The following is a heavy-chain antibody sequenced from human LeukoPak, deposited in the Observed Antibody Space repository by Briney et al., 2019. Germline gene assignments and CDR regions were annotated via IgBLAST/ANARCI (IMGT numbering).Heavy chain of an antibody. D-gene: IGHD3-22*01. J-gene: IGHJ4*02. Sequence: PGGSLRLSCSASGFIFSSFGWHWVRQAPGKGLEYVSAISSNGGRTYYADSVKGGFTISRDNSKNTLYLQMSSLRAEDTAVYYCVKDRVRDSSSYYGYGYWGQGTLVTVSS. CDR3: VKDRVRDSSSYYGYGY. V-gene: IGHV3-64D*09. CDR2: ISSNGGRT. CDR1: GFIFSSFG.